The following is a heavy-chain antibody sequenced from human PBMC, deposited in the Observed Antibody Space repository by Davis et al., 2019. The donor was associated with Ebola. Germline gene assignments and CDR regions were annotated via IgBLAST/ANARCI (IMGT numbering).Heavy chain of an antibody. V-gene: IGHV3-23*05. D-gene: IGHD2-21*01. CDR1: GFTFSLTD. J-gene: IGHJ6*02. Sequence: PGGSLRLSCAASGFTFSLTDMNWVRQAPGKGLEWVSGIGSSSNGRHYADSVKGRFTISRDDSKNIVYLQMNSLRAEDTAVYYCAKDLLWWSASDVWGQGTTVTVSS. CDR3: AKDLLWWSASDV. CDR2: IGSSSNGR.